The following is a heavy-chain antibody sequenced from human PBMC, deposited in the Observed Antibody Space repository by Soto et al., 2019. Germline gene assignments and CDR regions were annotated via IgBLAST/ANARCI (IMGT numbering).Heavy chain of an antibody. V-gene: IGHV1-3*01. CDR1: GYTFTSYA. CDR2: INAGNGNT. J-gene: IGHJ5*02. Sequence: ASVKVSCKASGYTFTSYAMHWVRQAPGQRLEWMGWINAGNGNTKYSQKFQGRVTITRDTSASTAYMELGSLRSEDTAVYYCARDIVVVQAANMYNSFDHWGQGTQVTVSS. CDR3: ARDIVVVQAANMYNSFDH. D-gene: IGHD2-2*01.